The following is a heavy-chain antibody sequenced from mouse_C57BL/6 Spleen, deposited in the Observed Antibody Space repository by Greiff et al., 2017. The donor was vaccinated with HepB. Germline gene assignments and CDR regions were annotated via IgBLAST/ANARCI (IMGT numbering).Heavy chain of an antibody. Sequence: EVKLMESGGGLVKPGGSLKLSCAASGFTFSDYGMHWVRQAPEKGLEWVAYISSGSSTIYYADTVKGRFTISRDNAKNTLFLQMTSLRSEDTAMYYCARSYYYGSSYVGFDYWGQGTTLTVSS. CDR1: GFTFSDYG. J-gene: IGHJ2*01. CDR3: ARSYYYGSSYVGFDY. D-gene: IGHD1-1*01. V-gene: IGHV5-17*01. CDR2: ISSGSSTI.